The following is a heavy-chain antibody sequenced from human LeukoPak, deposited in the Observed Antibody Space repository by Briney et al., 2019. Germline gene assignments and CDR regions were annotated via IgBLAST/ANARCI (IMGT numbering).Heavy chain of an antibody. CDR1: RFTFSNYW. J-gene: IGHJ4*02. CDR3: ARDMGWQQFDQ. D-gene: IGHD5-24*01. CDR2: INKDGGEK. V-gene: IGHV3-7*01. Sequence: GGSLRLSCVASRFTFSNYWMTWVRQAPGKGLERVANINKDGGEKYYMEPVKGRFTISRDNAKNSLYLQMNSLTVEDTAVYYCARDMGWQQFDQWGQGTLVTVSS.